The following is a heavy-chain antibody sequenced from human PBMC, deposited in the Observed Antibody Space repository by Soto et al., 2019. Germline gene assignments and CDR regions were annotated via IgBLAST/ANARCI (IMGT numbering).Heavy chain of an antibody. Sequence: PGGSLRLSCAASGFTFSGACMHWVRQAPGKGLEWVGRIKSKTDGGTTDYAAPVKGRFTTSRDDSKNTLYLQMNSLKSEDTAVYYCTRDGRHGDFDRWGQGTLVTVSS. CDR1: GFTFSGAC. D-gene: IGHD4-17*01. CDR3: TRDGRHGDFDR. J-gene: IGHJ4*02. CDR2: IKSKTDGGTT. V-gene: IGHV3-15*01.